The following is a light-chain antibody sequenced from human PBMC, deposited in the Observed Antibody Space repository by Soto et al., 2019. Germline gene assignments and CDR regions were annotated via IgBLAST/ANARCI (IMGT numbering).Light chain of an antibody. CDR1: SSDVGGYNY. Sequence: QSALTQPASVSGSPGQSITISCTGTSSDVGGYNYVSWYQQHPGKAPKLMIYEVSNRPSGVSNRFSGSKSGNTASLTISGLQAEEEADYYCSSYTSSRTLEVFGGGTQLTV. CDR3: SSYTSSRTLEV. J-gene: IGLJ2*01. CDR2: EVS. V-gene: IGLV2-14*01.